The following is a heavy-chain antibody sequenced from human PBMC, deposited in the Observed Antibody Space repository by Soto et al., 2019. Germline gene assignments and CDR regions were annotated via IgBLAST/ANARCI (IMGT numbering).Heavy chain of an antibody. J-gene: IGHJ6*02. CDR2: INPNSGDT. CDR3: ARGDSTDCSNGVCSFFYNHDMDV. CDR1: GYTFTGYY. D-gene: IGHD2-8*01. Sequence: ASVKVSCKASGYTFTGYYVHWVRQAPGQGLEWMGWINPNSGDTYLAQRFQGRVTMNRDTSIGTAYMELRGLTSDDTAIYYCARGDSTDCSNGVCSFFYNHDMDVWGQGTTVTVSS. V-gene: IGHV1-2*02.